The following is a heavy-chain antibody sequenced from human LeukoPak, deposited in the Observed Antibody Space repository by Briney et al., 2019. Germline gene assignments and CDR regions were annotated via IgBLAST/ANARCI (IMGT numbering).Heavy chain of an antibody. CDR3: ARAARQLDDAFDI. V-gene: IGHV3-53*01. D-gene: IGHD6-6*01. J-gene: IGHJ3*02. CDR1: GFTVSSNY. CDR2: IYSGGST. Sequence: GGSLRLSCAASGFTVSSNYMSWGRQAPGKGLEWVSVIYSGGSTYYADSVKGRFTISRDNSKNTLYLQMNSLRAEDTAVYYCARAARQLDDAFDIWGQGTMVTVSS.